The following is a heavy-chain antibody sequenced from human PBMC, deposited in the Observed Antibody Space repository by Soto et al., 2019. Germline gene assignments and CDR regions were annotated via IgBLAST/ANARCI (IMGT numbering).Heavy chain of an antibody. CDR3: ARGRYGDY. Sequence: QVHLVQSGAEVRKPGASVKVSCKGSGYTFTTYGITWVRQAPGQGLEWMGWISAHNDNTNYAQKVQGRVTVTRDTPTSTADLERRNLRSDDTAVYYCARGRYGDYWGQGALVTVSS. V-gene: IGHV1-18*01. D-gene: IGHD1-1*01. CDR1: GYTFTTYG. CDR2: ISAHNDNT. J-gene: IGHJ4*02.